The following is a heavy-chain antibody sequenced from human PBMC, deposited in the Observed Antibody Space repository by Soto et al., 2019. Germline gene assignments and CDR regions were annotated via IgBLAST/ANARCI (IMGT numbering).Heavy chain of an antibody. J-gene: IGHJ4*02. CDR2: IYTSGST. Sequence: SETLSLTCTVSGGSISSYYWSWIRQPAGRGLEWIGRIYTSGSTNYNPSLKSRVTMSVDTSENQFSLKLSSVTAADTAVYYCARERGRGIALNYWGQGTLVTVSS. D-gene: IGHD6-13*01. CDR1: GGSISSYY. CDR3: ARERGRGIALNY. V-gene: IGHV4-4*07.